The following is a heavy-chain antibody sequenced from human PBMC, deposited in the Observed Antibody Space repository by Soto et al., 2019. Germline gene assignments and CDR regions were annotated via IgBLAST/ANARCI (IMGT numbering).Heavy chain of an antibody. Sequence: SVKVSCKASGGTFSSYAISWVRQAPGQGLEWMGGIIPIFGTANYAQKFQGRVTITADESTSTAYMELSSLRSEDTAVYYCARVVGYCSSTSCYEWKKDWFDPWGQGTLVTVSS. CDR3: ARVVGYCSSTSCYEWKKDWFDP. D-gene: IGHD2-2*01. CDR1: GGTFSSYA. J-gene: IGHJ5*02. V-gene: IGHV1-69*13. CDR2: IIPIFGTA.